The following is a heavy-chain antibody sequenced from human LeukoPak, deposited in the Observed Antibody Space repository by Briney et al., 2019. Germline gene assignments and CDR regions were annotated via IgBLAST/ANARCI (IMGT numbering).Heavy chain of an antibody. J-gene: IGHJ4*02. CDR1: VYTFTSYD. V-gene: IGHV1-8*01. CDR2: MNPNSGNT. D-gene: IGHD4-17*01. Sequence: ASVKVSCKASVYTFTSYDINWVRQATGQGREWMGWMNPNSGNTGYAQKFQGRVTMTRNTSISTAYMELSSLRSEDTAVYYCVYDYGDYVFDYWGQGTLVTVSS. CDR3: VYDYGDYVFDY.